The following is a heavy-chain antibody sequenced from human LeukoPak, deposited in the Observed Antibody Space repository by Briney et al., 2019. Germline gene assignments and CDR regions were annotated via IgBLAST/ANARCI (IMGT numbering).Heavy chain of an antibody. J-gene: IGHJ3*02. CDR1: GFTFSNAW. V-gene: IGHV3-15*01. Sequence: PGGSLRLSCAASGFTFSNAWMSWVRQAPGKGLEWVGRIKSKTDGGTTDYAAPVKGRFTISRDDSKNTLYLQMNSLKTEDTAVYYRTVDIVVVVAAKDAFDIWGQGTMVTVSS. CDR2: IKSKTDGGTT. CDR3: TVDIVVVVAAKDAFDI. D-gene: IGHD2-15*01.